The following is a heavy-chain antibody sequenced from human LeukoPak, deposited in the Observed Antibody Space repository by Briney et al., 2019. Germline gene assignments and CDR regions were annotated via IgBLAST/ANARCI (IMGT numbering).Heavy chain of an antibody. V-gene: IGHV3-64D*06. CDR3: ARGPERTGVGTRYYYDMDV. D-gene: IGHD2-8*01. CDR1: GFTFSSCA. CDR2: ISSNGGST. J-gene: IGHJ6*02. Sequence: GGSLRLSCSASGFTFSSCAMHWVRQAPGKGLQYVSAISSNGGSTYYADSVKGRFTISRDNSKNTLYLQMSSLRAEDTAVYYCARGPERTGVGTRYYYDMDVWGQGTTVTVSS.